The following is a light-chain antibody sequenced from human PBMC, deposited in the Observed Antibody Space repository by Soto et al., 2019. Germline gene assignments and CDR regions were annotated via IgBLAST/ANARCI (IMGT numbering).Light chain of an antibody. CDR1: QSVSSSY. CDR2: GTS. CDR3: QQYASSPLT. J-gene: IGKJ4*01. V-gene: IGKV3-20*01. Sequence: EIVLTQSPGTLSLSPGERATLSCRASQSVSSSYLAWYQQKPGQAPRLLIPGTSSRATGIPDRFSGGGSGTDFTLTISRLEPEDFAVYFCQQYASSPLTVGGGTKVEIK.